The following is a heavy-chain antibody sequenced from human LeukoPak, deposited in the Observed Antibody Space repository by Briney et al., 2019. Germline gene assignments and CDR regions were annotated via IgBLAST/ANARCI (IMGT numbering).Heavy chain of an antibody. CDR3: ARSGSDFDY. V-gene: IGHV3-7*01. Sequence: GGSLRLSCEASGFIFSKYWMSWVRQTPGKGLEWVANIKEDGSEKNYVDSVKGRFTLSRDNAKNSLYLQMNSLRAEDTAVYYCARSGSDFDYWGQGTLVSVSS. J-gene: IGHJ4*02. CDR2: IKEDGSEK. CDR1: GFIFSKYW. D-gene: IGHD3-3*01.